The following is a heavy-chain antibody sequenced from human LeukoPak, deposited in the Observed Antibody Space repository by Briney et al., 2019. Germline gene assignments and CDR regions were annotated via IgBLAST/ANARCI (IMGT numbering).Heavy chain of an antibody. J-gene: IGHJ4*02. CDR3: AKPGNFGVVIPVDY. CDR2: ISGSGGST. D-gene: IGHD3-3*01. CDR1: GFTFSSYA. Sequence: GGSLRLSRAASGFTFSSYAMSWVRQAPGKGLEWVSAISGSGGSTYYADPVKGRFTISRDNSKNTLYLQMNSLRAEDTAVYYCAKPGNFGVVIPVDYWGQGTLVTVSS. V-gene: IGHV3-23*01.